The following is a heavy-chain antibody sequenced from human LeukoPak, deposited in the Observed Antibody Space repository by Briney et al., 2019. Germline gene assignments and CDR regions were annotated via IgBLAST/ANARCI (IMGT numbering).Heavy chain of an antibody. CDR2: FNPNSGGT. V-gene: IGHV1-2*02. Sequence: GAPVKASGKVFGNTLTANIMHGVHRPPGQGLGWLGWFNPNSGGTNYAQKSQGRVTMTRDTSISTAYMELSRLRSDDTAVYYCARYCSSTSCHSWGAFDIWGQGTMVTVSS. CDR1: GNTLTANI. D-gene: IGHD2-2*01. J-gene: IGHJ3*02. CDR3: ARYCSSTSCHSWGAFDI.